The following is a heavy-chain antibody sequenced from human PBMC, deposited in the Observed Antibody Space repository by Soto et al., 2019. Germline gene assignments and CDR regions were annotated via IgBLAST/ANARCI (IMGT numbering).Heavy chain of an antibody. D-gene: IGHD2-8*01. CDR3: ARGHSTDCSNGVCSFFYNHEMDV. J-gene: IGHJ6*02. CDR2: INPKSGGT. Sequence: ASVKVSCKASGYSFSDYYIHWVRQAPGQGLEWLGRINPKSGGTSSAQKFQGWVTMTRDTSISTAYMELTRLRSDDTAVYFCARGHSTDCSNGVCSFFYNHEMDVWGQGTTVTVSS. V-gene: IGHV1-2*04. CDR1: GYSFSDYY.